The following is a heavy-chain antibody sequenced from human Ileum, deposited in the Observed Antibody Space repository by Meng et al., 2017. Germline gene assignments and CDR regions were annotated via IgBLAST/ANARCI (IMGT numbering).Heavy chain of an antibody. D-gene: IGHD1-26*01. V-gene: IGHV3-11*01. Sequence: QVQLVESGGGLGQPGVSLRLSCAASGFTFSDYYMGWVRQAPGKGLEWVSYISPSGTTTFYLDSVRGRFTISRDNAKNSLYLQMNSLRAEDTAVYYCARDSLVGAPFDYWGHGTLVTVSS. J-gene: IGHJ4*01. CDR2: ISPSGTTT. CDR1: GFTFSDYY. CDR3: ARDSLVGAPFDY.